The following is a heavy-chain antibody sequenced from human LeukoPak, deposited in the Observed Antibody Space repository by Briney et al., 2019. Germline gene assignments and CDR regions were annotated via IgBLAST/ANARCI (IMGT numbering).Heavy chain of an antibody. Sequence: ASVTVSCKASGHTLSGYHMQWVRQAPGQGLEWMGWISPKSGDTQSGQKFQGRVTLTRDTSISTAYMELSRLTSDDTAVYYCASVRAGDDFDYWGQGTLVTVSS. J-gene: IGHJ4*02. D-gene: IGHD3-16*01. CDR3: ASVRAGDDFDY. V-gene: IGHV1-2*02. CDR1: GHTLSGYH. CDR2: ISPKSGDT.